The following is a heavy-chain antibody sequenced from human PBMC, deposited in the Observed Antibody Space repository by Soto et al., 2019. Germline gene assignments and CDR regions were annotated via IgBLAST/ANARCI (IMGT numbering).Heavy chain of an antibody. D-gene: IGHD2-2*01. CDR1: GGTFSSYT. V-gene: IGHV1-69*02. CDR2: IIPILGIA. Sequence: ASVKVSCKASGGTFSSYTISWVRQAPGQGLEWMGRIIPILGIANYAQKFQGRVTITADKSTSTAYMELSSLRSEDTAVYYCARVYCSSTSCPNYYYYMDVWGKGTTVTVSS. CDR3: ARVYCSSTSCPNYYYYMDV. J-gene: IGHJ6*03.